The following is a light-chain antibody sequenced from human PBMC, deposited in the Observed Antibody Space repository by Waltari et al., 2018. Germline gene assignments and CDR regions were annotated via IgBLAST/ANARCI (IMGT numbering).Light chain of an antibody. Sequence: LFSQSPATLSLSPGARATLSCRASQSLTRRYLAWYQQRPGQAPRLLIYGASNRAAGIPYRFSGSGSGTDFTLTISRLEPEDSAVDYCQQYGSSVMYTFGQGTKLEIK. J-gene: IGKJ2*01. CDR3: QQYGSSVMYT. CDR1: QSLTRRY. CDR2: GAS. V-gene: IGKV3-20*01.